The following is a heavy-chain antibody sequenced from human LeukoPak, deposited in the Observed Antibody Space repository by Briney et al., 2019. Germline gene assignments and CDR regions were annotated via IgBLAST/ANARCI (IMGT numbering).Heavy chain of an antibody. CDR2: IRYDGSNK. CDR3: ARDTHYDFWSGYYGRDYFDY. Sequence: GGSLRLSCAASGFIFSSYGMHWVRQAPGKGLEWVAFIRYDGSNKYYADSVKGRFTISRDNSKNTLYLQMNSLRAEDTAVYYCARDTHYDFWSGYYGRDYFDYWGQGTLVTVSS. V-gene: IGHV3-30*02. CDR1: GFIFSSYG. J-gene: IGHJ4*02. D-gene: IGHD3-3*01.